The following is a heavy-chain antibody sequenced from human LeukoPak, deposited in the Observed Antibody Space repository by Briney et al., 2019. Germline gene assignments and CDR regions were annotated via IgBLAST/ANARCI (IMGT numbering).Heavy chain of an antibody. CDR3: AKYLGWNYGY. J-gene: IGHJ4*02. CDR1: GFTFSNYA. V-gene: IGHV3-23*01. D-gene: IGHD1-7*01. CDR2: VSDSGRSA. Sequence: PGGSLRLSSSASGFTFSNYAMSWVRQAPGKGLEWVSGVSDSGRSAYYTDSVQGRFTISRDNSKNTLYLQMNSLRAEDTAVYYCAKYLGWNYGYWGQGTLVTVSS.